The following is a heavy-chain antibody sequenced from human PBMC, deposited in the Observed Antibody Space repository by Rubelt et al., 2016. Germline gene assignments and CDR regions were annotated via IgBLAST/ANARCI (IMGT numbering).Heavy chain of an antibody. CDR3: ARDREVMDTAMAQGYNWFDP. D-gene: IGHD5-18*01. V-gene: IGHV3-33*01. CDR1: GFTFSSYG. Sequence: QVQLVESGGGVVQPGRSLRLSCAASGFTFSSYGMHWVRQAPGKGLEWVAVIWYDGSNKYYADSVKGRFTISRDNAKNSLYLQMNSLRAEDTAVYYCARDREVMDTAMAQGYNWFDPWGQGTLVTVSS. CDR2: IWYDGSNK. J-gene: IGHJ5*02.